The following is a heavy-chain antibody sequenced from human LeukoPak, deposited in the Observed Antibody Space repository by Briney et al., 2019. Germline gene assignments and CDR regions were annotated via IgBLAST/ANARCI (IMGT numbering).Heavy chain of an antibody. J-gene: IGHJ4*02. CDR1: GFTFSSYA. D-gene: IGHD2-15*01. CDR3: AKVKPIFCSGGSCHFDY. V-gene: IGHV3-23*01. CDR2: ISGSGGST. Sequence: GGSLRLSCAASGFTFSSYAMSWVRQAPGKGLEWVSAISGSGGSTYYADSVKGRFTISRDNSKNTLYLQMNSLRAEDTAVYYCAKVKPIFCSGGSCHFDYWGQGTLVTVSS.